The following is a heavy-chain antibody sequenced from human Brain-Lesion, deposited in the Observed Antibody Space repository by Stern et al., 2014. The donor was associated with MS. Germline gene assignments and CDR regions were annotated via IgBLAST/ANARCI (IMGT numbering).Heavy chain of an antibody. J-gene: IGHJ4*02. V-gene: IGHV1-24*01. CDR3: ATLSPGAGGNYYRHFDY. D-gene: IGHD1-26*01. Sequence: QMQLVQSGAEVKKPGASVKVSCKVSGYTLNELSMHWVRQAPRKGLEWMGGFYPEDGETIYAQKFQGRVTMTEDTSKDTAYMELSSLRSEDTAVYYCATLSPGAGGNYYRHFDYWGQGTLVTVSS. CDR1: GYTLNELS. CDR2: FYPEDGET.